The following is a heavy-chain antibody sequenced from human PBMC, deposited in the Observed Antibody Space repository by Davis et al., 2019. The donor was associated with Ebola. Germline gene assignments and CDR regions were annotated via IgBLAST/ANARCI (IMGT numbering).Heavy chain of an antibody. CDR2: ISYDGSNK. Sequence: GESLKISCAASGFTFSSYAMHWVRQAPGKGLEWVAVISYDGSNKYYADSVKGRFTISRDNAKNSLYLQMNSLRAEDTAVYYCARAITIFGVVYSWYFDLWGRGTLVTVSS. D-gene: IGHD3-3*01. CDR1: GFTFSSYA. V-gene: IGHV3-30-3*01. CDR3: ARAITIFGVVYSWYFDL. J-gene: IGHJ2*01.